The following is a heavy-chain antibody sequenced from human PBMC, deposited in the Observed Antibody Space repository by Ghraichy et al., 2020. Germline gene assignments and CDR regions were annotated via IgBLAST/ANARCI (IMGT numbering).Heavy chain of an antibody. CDR3: AKDILRFGEWVRLPEDVLSYYGMDV. CDR1: GFTFDDYA. CDR2: ISWNSGSI. D-gene: IGHD3-10*01. V-gene: IGHV3-9*01. J-gene: IGHJ6*02. Sequence: GGSLRLSCAASGFTFDDYAMHWVRQAPGKGLEWVSGISWNSGSIGYADSVKGRFTISRDNAKNSLYLQMNSLRAEDTALYYCAKDILRFGEWVRLPEDVLSYYGMDVWGQGTTVTVSS.